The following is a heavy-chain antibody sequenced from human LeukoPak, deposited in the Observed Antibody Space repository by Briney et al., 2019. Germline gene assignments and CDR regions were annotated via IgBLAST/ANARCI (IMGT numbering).Heavy chain of an antibody. CDR2: IYPGDSDA. D-gene: IGHD1-14*01. V-gene: IGHV5-51*01. Sequence: GESLKISCEGFGYSFTTYWIGWVRQMPGKGLEWMGIIYPGDSDARYSPSFQGQVTISADKSISTAYLQWSSLKASDTAMYYCARPRNFHFDIWGQGTMVTVSS. J-gene: IGHJ3*02. CDR3: ARPRNFHFDI. CDR1: GYSFTTYW.